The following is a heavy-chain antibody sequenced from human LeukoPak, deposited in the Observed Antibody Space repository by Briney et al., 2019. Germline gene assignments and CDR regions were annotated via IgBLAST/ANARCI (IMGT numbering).Heavy chain of an antibody. CDR1: GVSIRNDY. Sequence: PSETLSLTCTVSGVSIRNDYWSWVRQPPGKGLEWIGYISYSGSTDYNPSLKSRVTISVDTSKNRFSLKLSSVTAADTAVYYCARLAGGLVVAHYFDYWGQGTLVTVSS. D-gene: IGHD2-15*01. J-gene: IGHJ4*02. CDR2: ISYSGST. CDR3: ARLAGGLVVAHYFDY. V-gene: IGHV4-59*08.